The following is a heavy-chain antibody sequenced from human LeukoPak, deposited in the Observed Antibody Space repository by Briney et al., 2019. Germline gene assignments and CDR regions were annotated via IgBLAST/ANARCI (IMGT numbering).Heavy chain of an antibody. CDR2: MNPNSGNT. V-gene: IGHV1-8*01. CDR3: ARGRRRGYSSSTYNWFDP. D-gene: IGHD6-6*01. J-gene: IGHJ5*02. Sequence: ASVKVSCKASGYTFTSYDINWVRQATGQGLEWMGWMNPNSGNTGYAQKFQGRVTMTRNTSISTAYMELSSLRSEDTAVYHCARGRRRGYSSSTYNWFDPWGQGTLVTVSS. CDR1: GYTFTSYD.